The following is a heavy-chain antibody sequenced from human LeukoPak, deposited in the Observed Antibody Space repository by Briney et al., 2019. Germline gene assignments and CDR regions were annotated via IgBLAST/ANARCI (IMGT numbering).Heavy chain of an antibody. CDR1: GFTFSSYE. CDR3: AREMGYYDSSGYYY. Sequence: GGSLRLSCAASGFTFSSYEMNWVRQAPGKGLEWVSYISSSGSLIYYADSVRGRFTISRDNAKNSLYPQMNSLRAEDTAVYYCAREMGYYDSSGYYYWGQGTLVTVSS. V-gene: IGHV3-48*03. D-gene: IGHD3-22*01. CDR2: ISSSGSLI. J-gene: IGHJ4*02.